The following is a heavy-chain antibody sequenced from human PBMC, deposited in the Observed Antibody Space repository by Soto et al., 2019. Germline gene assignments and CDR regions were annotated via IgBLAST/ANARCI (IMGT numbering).Heavy chain of an antibody. CDR1: GDNYW. CDR2: IYPDDSDT. Sequence: ESLKISFKGSGDNYWIGWVRQMPVKGLEWMGVIYPDDSDTRYSPSFQGQVTISADKSITTVFLQWSSLRASDTAMYYCARQIYDSDTGPNFQYYFDSWGQGTPVTVSS. V-gene: IGHV5-51*01. J-gene: IGHJ4*02. CDR3: ARQIYDSDTGPNFQYYFDS. D-gene: IGHD3-22*01.